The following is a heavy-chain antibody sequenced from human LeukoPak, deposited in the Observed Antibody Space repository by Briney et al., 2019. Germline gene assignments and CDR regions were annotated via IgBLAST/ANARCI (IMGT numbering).Heavy chain of an antibody. Sequence: QAGGSLRPSCAASGFTFSSYAMSWVRQAPGKGLEWVSAISGSGGSTYYADSVKGRFTISRDNSKNTLYLQMNSLRAEDTAVYYCARAPERDYGDINAFDIWGQGTMVTVSS. CDR3: ARAPERDYGDINAFDI. D-gene: IGHD4-17*01. V-gene: IGHV3-23*01. CDR2: ISGSGGST. CDR1: GFTFSSYA. J-gene: IGHJ3*02.